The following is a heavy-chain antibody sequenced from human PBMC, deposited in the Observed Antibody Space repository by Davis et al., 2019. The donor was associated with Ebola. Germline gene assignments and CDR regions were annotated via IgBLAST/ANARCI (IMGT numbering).Heavy chain of an antibody. Sequence: PSETLSLTCTVSGGSISSGDYYWSWIRQPPGKGLEWIGYIYYSGSTYYNPSLKSRVTISVDTSKNQFSLKLSSVTAADTAVYYCARVGHFVNLFDYWGQGTLVTVSS. CDR2: IYYSGST. CDR3: ARVGHFVNLFDY. V-gene: IGHV4-30-4*01. J-gene: IGHJ4*02. D-gene: IGHD2-21*01. CDR1: GGSISSGDYY.